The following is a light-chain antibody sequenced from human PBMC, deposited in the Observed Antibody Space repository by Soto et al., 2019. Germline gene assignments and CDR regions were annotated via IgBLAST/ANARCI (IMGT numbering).Light chain of an antibody. CDR1: SSDDGVYNY. CDR2: DVS. CDR3: CSYAGSYTFV. Sequence: QSVLTQPRSVSGSPGQSVTISCTGTSSDDGVYNYVSWYQQYPGKAPKIMIYDVSKRPSGVPDRFSGSKSDNKASLTISGLQAEDEADYYCCSYAGSYTFVFGIGTKV. J-gene: IGLJ1*01. V-gene: IGLV2-11*01.